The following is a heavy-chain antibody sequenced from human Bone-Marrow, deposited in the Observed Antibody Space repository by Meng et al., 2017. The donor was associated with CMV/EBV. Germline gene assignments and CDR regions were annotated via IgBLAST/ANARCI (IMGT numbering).Heavy chain of an antibody. CDR3: ARSPPPIFTVTTIYYYYGMDV. CDR1: GYTFTSYD. D-gene: IGHD4-17*01. J-gene: IGHJ6*01. V-gene: IGHV1-2*02. CDR2: INPKSGVT. Sequence: ASVKVSCKASGYTFTSYDINWVRQATGQGLEWMGCINPKSGVTYYSQKFQGRVTMTGDTTIITAYMDLSRLRSDDTAVYYCARSPPPIFTVTTIYYYYGMDVWGQGTTVTVYS.